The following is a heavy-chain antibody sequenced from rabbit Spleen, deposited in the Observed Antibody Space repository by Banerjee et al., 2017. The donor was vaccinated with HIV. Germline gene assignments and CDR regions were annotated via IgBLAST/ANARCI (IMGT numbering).Heavy chain of an antibody. CDR3: ARDLVAVIGWNFNL. D-gene: IGHD1-1*01. CDR1: GFSFSSSYY. J-gene: IGHJ4*01. V-gene: IGHV1S40*01. Sequence: QSLEESGGGLVQPEGSLTLTCTASGFSFSSSYYMSWVRQAPGKGLEWIACIYAGTNGNTWYASWAKGRFTISGTSSTTVTLQMTSLTAADTATYFCARDLVAVIGWNFNLWGQGTLVTVS. CDR2: IYAGTNGNT.